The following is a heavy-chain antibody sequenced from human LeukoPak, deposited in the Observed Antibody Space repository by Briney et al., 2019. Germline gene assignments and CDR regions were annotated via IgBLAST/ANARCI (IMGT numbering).Heavy chain of an antibody. D-gene: IGHD2-2*01. CDR2: IYSSGST. CDR1: GGSISSYY. J-gene: IGHJ6*03. Sequence: SETLSLTCTVSGGSISSYYWSWIRQPAGKGLEWIGRIYSSGSTDYDPSLKSRVTMSVDTSKNQFSLMLTSVTAADTAVYYCARDHVVVPAAIAVHDYYYYMDVWGKGTTVTVSS. CDR3: ARDHVVVPAAIAVHDYYYYMDV. V-gene: IGHV4-4*07.